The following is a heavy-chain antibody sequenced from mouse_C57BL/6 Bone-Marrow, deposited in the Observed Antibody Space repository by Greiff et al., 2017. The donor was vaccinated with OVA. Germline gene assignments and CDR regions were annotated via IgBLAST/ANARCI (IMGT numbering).Heavy chain of an antibody. CDR1: GYAFSSSW. J-gene: IGHJ2*01. Sequence: VKLVESGPELVKPGASVKISCKASGYAFSSSWMNWVKQRPGKGLEWIGRIYPGDGDTNYNGKFKGKATLTADKSSSTAYMQLSSLTSEDSAVYFCARPYYYGSSPYFDYWGQGTTLTVSS. CDR2: IYPGDGDT. V-gene: IGHV1-82*01. CDR3: ARPYYYGSSPYFDY. D-gene: IGHD1-1*01.